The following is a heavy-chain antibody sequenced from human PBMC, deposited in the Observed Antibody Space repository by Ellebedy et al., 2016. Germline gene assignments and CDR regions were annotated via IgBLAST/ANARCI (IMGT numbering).Heavy chain of an antibody. V-gene: IGHV7-4-1*02. CDR1: GYTISTYA. D-gene: IGHD3-10*01. J-gene: IGHJ4*02. CDR2: INTNTGNP. CDR3: ARPMVRGIERFDY. Sequence: ASVKVSCKASGYTISTYAINWVRQAPGQGLEWMGWINTNTGNPTYAQGFTGRFVFSLDTSVSTAYLQISSLKAEDTAVYYCARPMVRGIERFDYWGQGTLVTVSS.